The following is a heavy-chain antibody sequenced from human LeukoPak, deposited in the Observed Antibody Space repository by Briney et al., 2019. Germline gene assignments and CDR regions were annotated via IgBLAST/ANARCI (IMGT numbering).Heavy chain of an antibody. CDR3: VKDRFYDSSGEFDY. CDR2: INWNGGST. V-gene: IGHV3-20*04. J-gene: IGHJ4*02. D-gene: IGHD3-22*01. CDR1: GFTFDDYG. Sequence: PGGSLRLSCAASGFTFDDYGMSWVRQAPGKGLEWVSGINWNGGSTGYADSVKGRFTISRDNAKNSLYLQMTGLRVEDMAFYYCVKDRFYDSSGEFDYWGQGTLVTVSS.